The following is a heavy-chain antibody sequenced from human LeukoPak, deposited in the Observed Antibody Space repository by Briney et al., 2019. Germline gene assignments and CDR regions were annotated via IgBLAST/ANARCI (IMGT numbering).Heavy chain of an antibody. CDR1: GFTLSVYS. Sequence: GGSLRLSGAASGFTLSVYSMTWVGKAPGKGLGWVSSISSSSRDIYYADSVKGRFTVSRDNAKNSLYLQMNSLRAEDTAVYYCARDSRDTTMRFDYWGQGTLVTVSS. CDR2: ISSSSRDI. CDR3: ARDSRDTTMRFDY. J-gene: IGHJ4*02. D-gene: IGHD5-18*01. V-gene: IGHV3-21*01.